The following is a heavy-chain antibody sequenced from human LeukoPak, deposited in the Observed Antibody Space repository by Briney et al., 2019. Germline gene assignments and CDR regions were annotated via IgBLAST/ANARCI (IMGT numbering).Heavy chain of an antibody. D-gene: IGHD2-21*02. CDR1: GFTFSSYG. Sequence: PGGSLRLSRAASGFTFSSYGMHWVRQAPGKGLEWVAFIRYDGSNKYYADSVKGRFTISRDNSKNTLYLQMNSLRAEDTAVYYCAKDGCGGDCAPFYYYYYMDVWGKGTTVTISS. CDR2: IRYDGSNK. J-gene: IGHJ6*03. CDR3: AKDGCGGDCAPFYYYYYMDV. V-gene: IGHV3-30*02.